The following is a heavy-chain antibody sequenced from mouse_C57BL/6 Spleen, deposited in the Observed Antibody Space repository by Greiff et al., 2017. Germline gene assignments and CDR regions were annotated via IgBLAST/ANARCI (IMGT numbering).Heavy chain of an antibody. J-gene: IGHJ3*01. Sequence: EVQLQQSGPELVKPGASVKIPCTASGYTFTDYNMDWVKQSHGKSLEWIGDINPNNGGTIYNQKFKGKATLTVDKSYSTAYMELRSLTSEDTAVYYCARDDYYGSSPFAYWGQGTLVTVSA. V-gene: IGHV1-18*01. CDR3: ARDDYYGSSPFAY. CDR1: GYTFTDYN. CDR2: INPNNGGT. D-gene: IGHD1-1*01.